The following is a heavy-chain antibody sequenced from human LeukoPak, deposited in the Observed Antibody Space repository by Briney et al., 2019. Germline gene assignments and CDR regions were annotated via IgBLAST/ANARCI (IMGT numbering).Heavy chain of an antibody. D-gene: IGHD6-13*01. V-gene: IGHV3-30-3*01. CDR2: ISYDGSNK. CDR1: GFTFSSYA. Sequence: GGSLRLSCAASGFTFSSYAMHWVRQAPGKGLEWVAVISYDGSNKYYADSVKGRFTISRDNSKNTLYLQMNSLRAEDTAVYYCAKAAAGPRSAFDIWGQGTMVTVSS. CDR3: AKAAAGPRSAFDI. J-gene: IGHJ3*02.